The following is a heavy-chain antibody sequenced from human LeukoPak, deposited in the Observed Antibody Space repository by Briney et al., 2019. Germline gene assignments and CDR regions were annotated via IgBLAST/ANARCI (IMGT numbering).Heavy chain of an antibody. CDR1: GGSISSGDYY. CDR3: ARSFNWNYRRVELDY. D-gene: IGHD1-7*01. CDR2: IYYSGST. V-gene: IGHV4-30-4*08. J-gene: IGHJ4*02. Sequence: SQTVSLTCTVSGGSISSGDYYWSWIRQPPGKGLEWIGYIYYSGSTYYNPSLKSRVTISVDTSKNQFSLKLSSVTAADTAVYYCARSFNWNYRRVELDYWGQGTLVTVSS.